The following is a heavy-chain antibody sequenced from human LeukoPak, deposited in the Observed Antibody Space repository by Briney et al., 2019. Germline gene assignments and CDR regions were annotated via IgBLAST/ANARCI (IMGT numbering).Heavy chain of an antibody. D-gene: IGHD3-10*01. CDR3: ARASSGSSLDY. Sequence: SETLSLTCAVYGGSFSGYYWSWIRQPPGKGLEWIGEINHSGSTNYNPSLKSRVTISVDTSKNQFSLKLSSVTAADTAVYYCARASSGSSLDYWGQGTLVTVSS. J-gene: IGHJ4*02. CDR2: INHSGST. CDR1: GGSFSGYY. V-gene: IGHV4-34*01.